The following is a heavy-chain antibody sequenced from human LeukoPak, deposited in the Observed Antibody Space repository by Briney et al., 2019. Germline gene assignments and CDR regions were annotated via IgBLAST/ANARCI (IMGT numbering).Heavy chain of an antibody. D-gene: IGHD3-3*01. J-gene: IGHJ4*02. CDR2: ISSSSSYI. V-gene: IGHV3-21*01. CDR1: GFTFSSYS. Sequence: PGGSLRLSCAASGFTFSSYSMNWVRQAPGKGLEWVSSISSSSSYIYYADSVKGRFTISRDNAKNSLYLQMNSLRAEDTAVYYCARRFYDFWSGYSTYFDYWGQGTLVTVSS. CDR3: ARRFYDFWSGYSTYFDY.